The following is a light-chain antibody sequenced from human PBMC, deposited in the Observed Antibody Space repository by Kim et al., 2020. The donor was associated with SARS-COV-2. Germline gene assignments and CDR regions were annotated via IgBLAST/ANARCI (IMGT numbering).Light chain of an antibody. J-gene: IGKJ5*01. CDR1: QNVVNR. CDR2: AAS. Sequence: SPGERAILSCRASQNVVNRLVCYQQQPGRAPTLLISAASTRATGIPDRFSGSGSGTDFTLTISSLQSEDSAVYYCQQYHSWAPITFGQGTRLEIK. V-gene: IGKV3D-15*01. CDR3: QQYHSWAPIT.